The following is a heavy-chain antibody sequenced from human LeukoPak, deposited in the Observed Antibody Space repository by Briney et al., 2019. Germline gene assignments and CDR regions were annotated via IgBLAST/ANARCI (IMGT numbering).Heavy chain of an antibody. Sequence: ASVKVSCKASGYTFTGYYMHWVRQAPGQGLEWMGWINPNSGGTNYAQKFQGRVTMTRDMSISTAYMELSKLRSDDTAVYYCARGRAQYCSGGSCYPAPEYFQHWGQGTLVTVSS. CDR1: GYTFTGYY. CDR3: ARGRAQYCSGGSCYPAPEYFQH. D-gene: IGHD2-15*01. CDR2: INPNSGGT. V-gene: IGHV1-2*02. J-gene: IGHJ1*01.